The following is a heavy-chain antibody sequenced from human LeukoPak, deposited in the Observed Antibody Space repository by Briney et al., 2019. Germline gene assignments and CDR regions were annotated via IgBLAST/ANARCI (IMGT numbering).Heavy chain of an antibody. V-gene: IGHV4-59*01. CDR2: IYYSGST. CDR3: ASHPSIAVAGRGFGY. CDR1: GGSISSYY. Sequence: SETLSLTCTVSGGSISSYYWSWIRQPPGKGLEWIGYIYYSGSTNYNPSLKSRVTISVDTSKNQFSLKLSSVTAADTAVYYCASHPSIAVAGRGFGYWGQGTLVTVSS. J-gene: IGHJ4*02. D-gene: IGHD6-19*01.